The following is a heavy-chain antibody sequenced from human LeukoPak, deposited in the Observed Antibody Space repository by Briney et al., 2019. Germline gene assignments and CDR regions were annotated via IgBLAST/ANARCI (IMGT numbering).Heavy chain of an antibody. CDR3: AQSIAVPRIPTFDV. D-gene: IGHD6-19*01. J-gene: IGHJ3*01. CDR2: INPNSGGT. CDR1: EYTFSGHF. Sequence: AASVRVSCKASEYTFSGHFIHWMRQAPGQGLEWVGWINPNSGGTNYAQKFQGRVTLTRDTSAGTAYMDLSNLRSDDTAVYYCAQSIAVPRIPTFDVWGQGTVVAVSS. V-gene: IGHV1-2*02.